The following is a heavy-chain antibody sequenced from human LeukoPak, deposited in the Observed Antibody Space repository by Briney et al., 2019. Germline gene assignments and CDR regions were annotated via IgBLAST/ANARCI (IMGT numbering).Heavy chain of an antibody. D-gene: IGHD6-19*01. Sequence: SETLSPTCTVSGGSISSYYWSWIRQPAGKGLEWIGRIYTSGSTNYNPSLKSRVTMSVDTSKNQFSLKLSSVTAADTAVYYCARGTHSSGKYYFDYWGQGTLVTVSS. J-gene: IGHJ4*02. V-gene: IGHV4-4*07. CDR1: GGSISSYY. CDR3: ARGTHSSGKYYFDY. CDR2: IYTSGST.